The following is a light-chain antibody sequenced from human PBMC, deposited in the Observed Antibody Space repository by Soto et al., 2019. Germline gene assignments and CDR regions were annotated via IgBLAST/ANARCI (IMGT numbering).Light chain of an antibody. J-gene: IGLJ2*01. CDR2: DVN. CDR3: SSFTSYSTLV. Sequence: QSALTQPASVSGSPGQSITISCTGTSRDVGGYSYVSWYQQHPGKAPKLMIYDVNNRPSGVSDRFSGSKSGNTASLTISGXXXXXXXXYYCSSFTSYSTLVFGGGTKLTVL. V-gene: IGLV2-14*03. CDR1: SRDVGGYSY.